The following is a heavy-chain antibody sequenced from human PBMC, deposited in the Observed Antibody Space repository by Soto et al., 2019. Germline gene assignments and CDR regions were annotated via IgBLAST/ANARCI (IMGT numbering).Heavy chain of an antibody. J-gene: IGHJ6*02. V-gene: IGHV1-69*13. Sequence: ASVKVSCKASGGTFSSYAISWVRQAPGQGLEWMGGIIPIFGTANYAQKFQGRVTITADESTSTAYMELSSLRSEDTAVYYCARDEQSYDILTGPRYPGYYYYGMDVWGQGTTVTVSS. D-gene: IGHD3-9*01. CDR2: IIPIFGTA. CDR1: GGTFSSYA. CDR3: ARDEQSYDILTGPRYPGYYYYGMDV.